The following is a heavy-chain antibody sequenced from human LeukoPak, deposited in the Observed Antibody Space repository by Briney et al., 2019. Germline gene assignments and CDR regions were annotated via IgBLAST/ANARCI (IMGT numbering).Heavy chain of an antibody. D-gene: IGHD4/OR15-4a*01. CDR1: GITFRSNA. Sequence: GGSLRLSCAASGITFRSNAMHWVRQAPGKGLEWVAVVTYDGSNKYYADSVKVRCTVSRDNSKNTLYLQMNSLRAEDTAVYYCARGDYGWFDPWGQGTLVTVSS. CDR3: ARGDYGWFDP. J-gene: IGHJ5*02. V-gene: IGHV3-30-3*01. CDR2: VTYDGSNK.